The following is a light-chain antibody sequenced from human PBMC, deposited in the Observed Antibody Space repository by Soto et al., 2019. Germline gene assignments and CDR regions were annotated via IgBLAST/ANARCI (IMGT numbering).Light chain of an antibody. CDR3: CSYAGPWV. J-gene: IGLJ3*02. Sequence: QSALTQPASVSGSPGQSITISCTGTSSDVGSYNLVSWYQQHPGKAPKLMIYEGSKRPSGVSNRFSGSKSGNTAYLTISGLQAEDEADYYCCSYAGPWVFGGGTKLTVL. V-gene: IGLV2-23*01. CDR1: SSDVGSYNL. CDR2: EGS.